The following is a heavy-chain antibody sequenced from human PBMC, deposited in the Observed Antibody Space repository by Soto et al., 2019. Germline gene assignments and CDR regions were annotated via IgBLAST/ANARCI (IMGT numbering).Heavy chain of an antibody. CDR2: INHSGSA. D-gene: IGHD1-26*01. V-gene: IGHV4-34*01. Sequence: SETLSLTCDVYGGSFSDYIWTWLRQTPGKGLQWIGQINHSGSANYNPSLKSRVTISVHTSSSQSSLELSSVTAADTAVYYCARGLISGSHYSGGWYYFDSWGQGTQVTVSS. CDR1: GGSFSDYI. J-gene: IGHJ4*02. CDR3: ARGLISGSHYSGGWYYFDS.